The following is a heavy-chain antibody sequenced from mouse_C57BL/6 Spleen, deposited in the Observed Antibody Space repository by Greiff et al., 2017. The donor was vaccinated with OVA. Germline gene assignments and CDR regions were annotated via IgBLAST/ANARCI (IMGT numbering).Heavy chain of an antibody. D-gene: IGHD2-1*01. CDR1: GFTFTDYY. Sequence: DVQLVESGGGLVQPGGSLSLSCAASGFTFTDYYMSWVRQPPGKALEWLGFIRNKANGYTTEYSASVKGRFTISRDNSQSILYLQMNALRAEDSATYYCARYSYGNFYFDYWGQGTTLTVSS. CDR3: ARYSYGNFYFDY. J-gene: IGHJ2*01. V-gene: IGHV7-3*01. CDR2: IRNKANGYTT.